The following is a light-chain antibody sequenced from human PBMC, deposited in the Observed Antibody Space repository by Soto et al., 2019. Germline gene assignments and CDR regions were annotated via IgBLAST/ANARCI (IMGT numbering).Light chain of an antibody. J-gene: IGKJ1*01. Sequence: DIQMTQSPTTLSASVGDRVIITCRASQRMSAWLAWYQRKPGKAPTLLIYDASSLENGVPSRFSGSGSGTDFTLTISSLQPDDFATYYCQQYDTYPWTFGQGTKVDIK. CDR2: DAS. CDR3: QQYDTYPWT. CDR1: QRMSAW. V-gene: IGKV1-5*01.